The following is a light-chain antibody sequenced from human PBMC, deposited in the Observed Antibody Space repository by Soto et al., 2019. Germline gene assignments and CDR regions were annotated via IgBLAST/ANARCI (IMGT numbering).Light chain of an antibody. CDR3: QQYNNWLT. CDR1: QSVSSD. V-gene: IGKV3-15*01. J-gene: IGKJ4*01. CDR2: GAS. Sequence: EIVVTQSPATLSVSPGERATLSCRASQSVSSDLAWYQQKPGQAPRLLIYGASTRATGIPARFNGSGSGTEFTLTISSLQSEDFAVYYCQQYNNWLTFGGGTKVEIK.